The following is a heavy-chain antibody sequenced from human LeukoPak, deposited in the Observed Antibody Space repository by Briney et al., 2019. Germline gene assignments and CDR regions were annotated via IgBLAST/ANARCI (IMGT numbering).Heavy chain of an antibody. Sequence: GGSLRLSCAASGFTFSSYGMHWVRQAPGKGLEWVAVISYDGSNKYYADSVKGRFTISRDNSKNTLYLQMNSLRAEDTAVYYCAKSGITGTTYAFDIWGQGTMVTVSS. CDR1: GFTFSSYG. CDR2: ISYDGSNK. J-gene: IGHJ3*02. V-gene: IGHV3-30*18. CDR3: AKSGITGTTYAFDI. D-gene: IGHD1-7*01.